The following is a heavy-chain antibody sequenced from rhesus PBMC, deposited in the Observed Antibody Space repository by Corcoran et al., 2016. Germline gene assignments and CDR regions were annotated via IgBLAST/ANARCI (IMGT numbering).Heavy chain of an antibody. D-gene: IGHD6-25*01. CDR1: GGSISSSY. V-gene: IGHV4-169*02. CDR3: ASGAAAGYY. CDR2: IYVCGSST. J-gene: IGHJ4*01. Sequence: QLQLQESGPGLVKPSETLSVTCAVSGGSISSSYWRWIRQAPGKGLEWIGYIYVCGSSTNYNPSLKSRVTLSVDTSKNQLSLKLSSVTAEDTAVYYCASGAAAGYYWGQGVLVTVSS.